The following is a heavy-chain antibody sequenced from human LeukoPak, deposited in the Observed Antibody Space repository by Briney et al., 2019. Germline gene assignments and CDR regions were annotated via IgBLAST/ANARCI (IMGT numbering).Heavy chain of an antibody. V-gene: IGHV3-21*01. J-gene: IGHJ4*02. D-gene: IGHD6-6*01. CDR1: GFTFSGYS. CDR3: ARDARGSSSSSTLDY. Sequence: GGSLRLSCAASGFTFSGYSMNWVRQAPGKGLEWISPISNTGSYIYYGDSVKGRFTISRDNAKNSLYLQMNRLRAEDTAVYYCARDARGSSSSSTLDYWGQGTLGTVSA. CDR2: ISNTGSYI.